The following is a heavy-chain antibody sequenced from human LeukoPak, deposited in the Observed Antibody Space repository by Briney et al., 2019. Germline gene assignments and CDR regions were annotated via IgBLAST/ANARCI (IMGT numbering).Heavy chain of an antibody. J-gene: IGHJ4*02. CDR1: GVSISSSSYY. V-gene: IGHV4-39*01. CDR3: ATLAVASTDF. CDR2: MFYTGST. Sequence: SETLSLTCTVSGVSISSSSYYWGWIRQPPGKGLEWIGSMFYTGSTYYNPSLNSRVTISIDTSKNQFSLKLSSVTAADTAVYYCATLAVASTDFWGQGTLVTVSS. D-gene: IGHD6-19*01.